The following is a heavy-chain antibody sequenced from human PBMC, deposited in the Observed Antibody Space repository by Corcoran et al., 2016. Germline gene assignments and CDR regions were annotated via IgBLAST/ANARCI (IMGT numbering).Heavy chain of an antibody. D-gene: IGHD3-3*01. V-gene: IGHV5-51*01. CDR3: ARLTGGGLTIFNRSAHFDS. CDR2: IYPGDSDT. J-gene: IGHJ4*02. CDR1: GYRFTNYW. Sequence: EVQLVQSGAEVKKPGESLKISCEASGYRFTNYWIGWVRQMPGRGLEWMGIIYPGDSDTIYSPSFQGQVTISADKSITTAYLQWSSLKASDTAMYYCARLTGGGLTIFNRSAHFDSWGQGTLVTVSS.